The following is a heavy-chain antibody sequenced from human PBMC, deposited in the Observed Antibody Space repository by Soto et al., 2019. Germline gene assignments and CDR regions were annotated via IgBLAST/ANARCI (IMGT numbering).Heavy chain of an antibody. V-gene: IGHV3-30-3*01. CDR2: ISYDGSNK. D-gene: IGHD3-3*01. CDR1: GFTFSSYA. CDR3: ARVRAIFGVVSYYFDY. Sequence: PGGSLRLSCAASGFTFSSYAMHWVRQAPGKGLEWVAVISYDGSNKYYADSVKGRFTISRDNSKNTLYLQMNSLRAEDTAVYYCARVRAIFGVVSYYFDYWG. J-gene: IGHJ4*01.